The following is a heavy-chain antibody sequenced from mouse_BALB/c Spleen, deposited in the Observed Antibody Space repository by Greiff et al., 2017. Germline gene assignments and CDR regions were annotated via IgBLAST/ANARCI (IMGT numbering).Heavy chain of an antibody. CDR2: ISSGSSTI. V-gene: IGHV5-17*02. CDR1: GFTFSSFG. CDR3: ARGGNYVAMDY. D-gene: IGHD2-1*01. J-gene: IGHJ4*01. Sequence: EVHLVESGGGLVQPGGSLKLSCAASGFTFSSFGMHWVRQAPEKGLEWVAYISSGSSTIYYADTVKGRFTISRDNPKNTLFLQMTSLRSEDTAMYYCARGGNYVAMDYWGQGTSVTVSS.